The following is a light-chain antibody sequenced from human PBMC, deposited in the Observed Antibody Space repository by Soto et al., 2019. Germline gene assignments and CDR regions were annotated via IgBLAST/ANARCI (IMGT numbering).Light chain of an antibody. V-gene: IGKV1-39*01. J-gene: IGKJ1*01. CDR1: QSISSY. CDR2: AAS. CDR3: QQSYSTSWT. Sequence: DIQMTQSPSSLSASVVDRVTITCRASQSISSYLNWYQQKPGKAPKLLIYAASSLQSGVPSRFSGSGSGTDFTLTISSLQPEDFATDYCQQSYSTSWTFGQGTKVEIK.